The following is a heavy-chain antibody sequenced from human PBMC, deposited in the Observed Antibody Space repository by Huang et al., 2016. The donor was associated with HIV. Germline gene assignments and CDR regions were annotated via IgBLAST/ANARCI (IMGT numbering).Heavy chain of an antibody. Sequence: EVHLVESGGGLVRPGRSLRFSCAASGFTFRSYWMNWVRQAPGRGRGWGANIKLDGRERFYVDSVRGRFTISRDNANNSVSLQLNSLKAEDTGVYYCARGFQAKPGDYWGQGTLVTVSS. CDR3: ARGFQAKPGDY. V-gene: IGHV3-7*01. CDR2: IKLDGRER. J-gene: IGHJ4*02. CDR1: GFTFRSYW.